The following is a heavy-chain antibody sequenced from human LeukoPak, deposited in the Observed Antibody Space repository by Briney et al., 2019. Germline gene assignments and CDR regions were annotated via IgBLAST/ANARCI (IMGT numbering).Heavy chain of an antibody. CDR3: AKWGDYDILTGYYVSDY. CDR2: ITGSDGTT. V-gene: IGHV3-23*01. J-gene: IGHJ4*02. D-gene: IGHD3-9*01. CDR1: GFTFSNYA. Sequence: GGSLRLSCAASGFTFSNYAMSWVRQAPGKGLEWVSAITGSDGTTYYADSVKGRFTISGDNSKNTLYLQMNSLRAEDTAVYYCAKWGDYDILTGYYVSDYWGQGTLVTVSS.